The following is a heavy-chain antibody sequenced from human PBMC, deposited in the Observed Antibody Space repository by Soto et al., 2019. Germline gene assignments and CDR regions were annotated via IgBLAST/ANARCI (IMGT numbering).Heavy chain of an antibody. CDR2: ISSSGRII. J-gene: IGHJ4*02. D-gene: IGHD1-26*01. CDR1: GFTLSDFY. Sequence: QVHLVESGGGLVKPGGSLRLSCAASGFTLSDFYMSWIRQAPGKGLEWVSYISSSGRIIFYADSVRGRFTISRDNAENSLYLQMNSLRAEDTALYYCARNSEHFDYWGQGTLVTVSS. V-gene: IGHV3-11*01. CDR3: ARNSEHFDY.